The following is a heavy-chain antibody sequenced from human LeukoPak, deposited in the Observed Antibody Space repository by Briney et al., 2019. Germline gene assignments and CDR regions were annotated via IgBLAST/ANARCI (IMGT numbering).Heavy chain of an antibody. Sequence: PSETLSLTCTVSGYSISSGYYWGWIRQPPGKGLEWIGSIYHDGSTYYNPSLKSRVTISVDTSKNQFSLKLSSVTAADTAVYYCARKDIVVVPAPQIVAHYFDYWGQGTLVTVSS. V-gene: IGHV4-38-2*02. CDR1: GYSISSGYY. D-gene: IGHD2-2*01. J-gene: IGHJ4*02. CDR3: ARKDIVVVPAPQIVAHYFDY. CDR2: IYHDGST.